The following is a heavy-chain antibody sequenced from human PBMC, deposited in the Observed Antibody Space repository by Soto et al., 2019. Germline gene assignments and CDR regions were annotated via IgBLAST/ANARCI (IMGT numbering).Heavy chain of an antibody. CDR2: ISYDGSNK. J-gene: IGHJ6*02. V-gene: IGHV3-30-3*01. D-gene: IGHD3-9*01. CDR1: GFTFSSYA. Sequence: QVQLVESGGGVVQPGRSLRLSCAASGFTFSSYAMHWVRQAPGKGLEWVAVISYDGSNKYYADSVKGRFTISRDNSKNTLYLQMNSLRAEDTAVYYCAWPGVTGYHTLDVWGQGTTVTVSS. CDR3: AWPGVTGYHTLDV.